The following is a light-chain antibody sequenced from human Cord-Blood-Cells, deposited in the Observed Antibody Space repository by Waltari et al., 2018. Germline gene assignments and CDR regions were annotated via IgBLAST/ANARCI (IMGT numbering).Light chain of an antibody. Sequence: DIQLTQSPPSLSASVGDRATITCRASQSISSYLNWYQQKPGKAPKLLIYAAASLQSGVPSRFSGSGSGTDVTLTISSLQPEDFATYYCQQSYSTPRTFGPGTKVDIK. CDR3: QQSYSTPRT. V-gene: IGKV1-39*01. J-gene: IGKJ3*01. CDR2: AAA. CDR1: QSISSY.